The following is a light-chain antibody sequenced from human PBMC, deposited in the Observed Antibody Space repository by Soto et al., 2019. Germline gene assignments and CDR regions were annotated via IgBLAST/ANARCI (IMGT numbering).Light chain of an antibody. CDR3: LQTSAAPFT. J-gene: IGKJ3*01. Sequence: DIQMTQSPSSLSASVGDRVTITCRASQNINTYLNWYQQRPGQAPQLLIFTASSFQGGVPARFSASGSRTDFTLTISSLQPDDFATYYCLQTSAAPFTFGPGTKVDIK. V-gene: IGKV1-39*01. CDR1: QNINTY. CDR2: TAS.